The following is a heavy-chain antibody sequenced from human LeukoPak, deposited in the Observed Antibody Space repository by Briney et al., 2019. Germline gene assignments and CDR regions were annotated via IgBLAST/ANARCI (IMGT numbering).Heavy chain of an antibody. V-gene: IGHV1-69*05. CDR3: ASGRDGYNALFDY. CDR2: IIPIFGTA. Sequence: ASVKVSCKASGGTFSSYAISWVRQAPGQGLEWMGGIIPIFGTANYAQKFQGRVTITTDESTSTAYMELSSLRSEDTAVYYCASGRDGYNALFDYWGQGTLVTVSS. CDR1: GGTFSSYA. D-gene: IGHD5-24*01. J-gene: IGHJ4*02.